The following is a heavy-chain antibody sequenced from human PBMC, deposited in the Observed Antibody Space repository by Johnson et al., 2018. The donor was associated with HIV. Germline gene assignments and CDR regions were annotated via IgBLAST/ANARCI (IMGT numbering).Heavy chain of an antibody. J-gene: IGHJ3*02. CDR2: ISHSATIT. CDR3: ARACRDGYTCDAFDI. V-gene: IGHV3-11*04. Sequence: QVQLVESGGGLVKPGGSLRLSCTASGFTFSDYYMSWIRQAPGKGLEWISYISHSATITHYADSVKARFTSSRDNARNTLYLQMNSLGVEDTAVYYCARACRDGYTCDAFDIWGQGTMVTVSS. D-gene: IGHD5-24*01. CDR1: GFTFSDYY.